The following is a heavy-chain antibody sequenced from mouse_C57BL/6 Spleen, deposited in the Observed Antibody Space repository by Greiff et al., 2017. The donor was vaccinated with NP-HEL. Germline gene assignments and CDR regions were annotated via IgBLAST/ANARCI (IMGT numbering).Heavy chain of an antibody. CDR3: ARDSHDYDAMDY. J-gene: IGHJ4*01. Sequence: EVQLKESGPGLVKPSQSLSLTCSVTGYSITSGYYWNWIRQFPGNKLEWMGYISYDGSNNYNPSLKNRIPITRDTSKNQFFLKLNSVTTEDTATYYCARDSHDYDAMDYWGQGTSVTVSS. CDR2: ISYDGSN. V-gene: IGHV3-6*01. CDR1: GYSITSGYY.